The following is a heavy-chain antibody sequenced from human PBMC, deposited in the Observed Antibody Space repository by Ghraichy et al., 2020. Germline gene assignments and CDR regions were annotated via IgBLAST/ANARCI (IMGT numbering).Heavy chain of an antibody. CDR2: IYYSGST. J-gene: IGHJ4*02. V-gene: IGHV4-59*08. D-gene: IGHD5-24*01. Sequence: SETLSLTCTVSGGSISSYYWSWIRQPPGKGLEWIGYIYYSGSTNYNPSLKSRVTISVDTSKNQFSLKLSSVTAADTAVYYCARHIRMATTFDYWGQGTLVTVYS. CDR1: GGSISSYY. CDR3: ARHIRMATTFDY.